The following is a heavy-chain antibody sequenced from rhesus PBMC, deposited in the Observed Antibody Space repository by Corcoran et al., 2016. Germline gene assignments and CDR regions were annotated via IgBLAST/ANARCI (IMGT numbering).Heavy chain of an antibody. J-gene: IGHJ2*01. CDR1: GFTFSSYW. CDR2: INSGGGST. CDR3: AKDRLGGWYFDL. Sequence: EVQLAESGGGLVQPGGSLRLSCPASGFTFSSYWFYWARTAPGKGLEWVSAINSGGGSTYYADSVKGRFTISRDNSKNTLSLQMNSLRAEDTAVYYCAKDRLGGWYFDLWGPGTPITISS. V-gene: IGHV3S25*01.